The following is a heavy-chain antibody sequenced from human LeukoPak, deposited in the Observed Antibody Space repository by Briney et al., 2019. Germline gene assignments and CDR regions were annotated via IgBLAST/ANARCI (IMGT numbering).Heavy chain of an antibody. J-gene: IGHJ4*02. CDR1: GFTFSSHG. V-gene: IGHV3-23*01. D-gene: IGHD5-24*01. Sequence: GGSLRLSCAASGFTFSSHGMNWVRQAPGKGLEWVSGISPNDVITYYADSVKGRFTISRDNSKGTMYLQMNSLRPEDTAVYYCAKDDAWLQYGSWGRGTLVTVSS. CDR2: ISPNDVIT. CDR3: AKDDAWLQYGS.